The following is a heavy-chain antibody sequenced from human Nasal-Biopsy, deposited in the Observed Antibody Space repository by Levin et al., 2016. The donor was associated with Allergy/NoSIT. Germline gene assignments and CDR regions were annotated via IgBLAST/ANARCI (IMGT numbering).Heavy chain of an antibody. J-gene: IGHJ4*02. Sequence: ASVKVSCKTSGYTFSSYGVSWVRQAPGQGLEWMGWISGYNGHPNYAEKFQGRVTLTTDTSTTTAYLEVRSLTFDDTAMYYCARDSDWLDYWGQGTLVTVSS. CDR1: GYTFSSYG. V-gene: IGHV1-18*01. CDR3: ARDSDWLDY. D-gene: IGHD3/OR15-3a*01. CDR2: ISGYNGHP.